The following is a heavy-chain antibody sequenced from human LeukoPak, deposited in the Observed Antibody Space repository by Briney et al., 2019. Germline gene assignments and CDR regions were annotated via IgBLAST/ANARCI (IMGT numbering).Heavy chain of an antibody. CDR1: GGSFSGYY. Sequence: SETLSLTCAGDGGSFSGYYWSWIRQPPGKGLEWIGYVYYSGSTNYNPSLKSRITISVDTSKNQFSLKLSSVTAADTAVYYCARESYGSGTYYSNYDYWGQGTLVTVSS. D-gene: IGHD3-10*01. J-gene: IGHJ4*02. CDR2: VYYSGST. CDR3: ARESYGSGTYYSNYDY. V-gene: IGHV4-59*01.